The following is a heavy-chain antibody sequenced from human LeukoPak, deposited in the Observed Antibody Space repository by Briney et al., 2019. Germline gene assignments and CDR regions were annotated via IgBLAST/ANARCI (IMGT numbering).Heavy chain of an antibody. V-gene: IGHV3-74*01. D-gene: IGHD3/OR15-3a*01. CDR1: GFTFSVYW. J-gene: IGHJ4*02. Sequence: GGSLKLSCAASGFTFSVYWMHWVRQAPGKGLVWVSRISNDGSSTTYADSVKGRFTISRDDAENTVYLQMNSLRAEDTAVYYCVRDSPTGYSTDHWGQGTLVTVSS. CDR2: ISNDGSST. CDR3: VRDSPTGYSTDH.